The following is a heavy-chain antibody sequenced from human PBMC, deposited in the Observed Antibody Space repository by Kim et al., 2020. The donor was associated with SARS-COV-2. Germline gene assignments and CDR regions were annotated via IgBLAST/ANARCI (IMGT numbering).Heavy chain of an antibody. V-gene: IGHV7-4-1*02. J-gene: IGHJ4*02. CDR3: ARVGGVRGYSGYVDFDY. CDR1: GYTFTSYA. D-gene: IGHD5-12*01. Sequence: ASVKVSCKASGYTFTSYAMNWVRQAPGQGLEWMGWINTNTGNPTYAQGFTGRFVFSLDTSVSTAYLQISSLKAEDTAVYYCARVGGVRGYSGYVDFDYWGQGTLVTVSS. CDR2: INTNTGNP.